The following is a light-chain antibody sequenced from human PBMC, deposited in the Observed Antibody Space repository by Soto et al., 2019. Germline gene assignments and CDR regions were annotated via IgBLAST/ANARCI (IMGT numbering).Light chain of an antibody. Sequence: IVMTQSPATLSVSPGEIATLSLMASQSVSSNLAWYQQKPGQAPRLLIYGASSRATGIPDRFSGSGSGTDFTLTISRLEPEDFALYYCQHYVERSPITFGQGTRLEI. J-gene: IGKJ5*01. CDR2: GAS. CDR3: QHYVERSPIT. V-gene: IGKV3-20*01. CDR1: QSVSSN.